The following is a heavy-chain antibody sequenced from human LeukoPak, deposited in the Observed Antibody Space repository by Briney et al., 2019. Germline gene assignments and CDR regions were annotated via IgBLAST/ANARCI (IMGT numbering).Heavy chain of an antibody. V-gene: IGHV4-39*02. Sequence: SETLSLTCTVSGVSTSSSSFFWTWICQSPGQGLEWIGSINYSGRTNYDPSLMSRVTIAVDTSKNHFSLRLSSVTAADTAVYYCARSLGYCSSASCYGGGSDSWGQGILVTVSS. D-gene: IGHD2-2*01. J-gene: IGHJ4*02. CDR3: ARSLGYCSSASCYGGGSDS. CDR2: INYSGRT. CDR1: GVSTSSSSFF.